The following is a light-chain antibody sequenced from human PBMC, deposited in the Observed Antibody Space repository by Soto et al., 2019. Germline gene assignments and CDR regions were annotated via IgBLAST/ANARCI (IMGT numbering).Light chain of an antibody. CDR1: SSDVGGYNY. CDR2: EVI. J-gene: IGLJ3*02. Sequence: QSALTQPASVSGSPGQSITISCTGTSSDVGGYNYVAWYQQHPGKAPKVMIYEVIHRPSGVSNRFSGSKSGNTASLTISGLQAEDEADYYCSSYTPSSTWVFGGGTKLTVL. V-gene: IGLV2-14*01. CDR3: SSYTPSSTWV.